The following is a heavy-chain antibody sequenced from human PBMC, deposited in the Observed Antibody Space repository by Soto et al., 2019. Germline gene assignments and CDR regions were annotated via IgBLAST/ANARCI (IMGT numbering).Heavy chain of an antibody. D-gene: IGHD3-9*01. V-gene: IGHV3-15*07. Sequence: GGALRLSCAASGFTFSNAWMSWVRQAPGKGLEWVGRIKSKTDGGTTDYAAPVKGRFTISRDDSKNTLYLQMNSLKTEDTAVYYCTTRYFDWLLIPPPAEPRRIFDYWGQGTLLTVSS. CDR2: IKSKTDGGTT. CDR3: TTRYFDWLLIPPPAEPRRIFDY. J-gene: IGHJ4*02. CDR1: GFTFSNAW.